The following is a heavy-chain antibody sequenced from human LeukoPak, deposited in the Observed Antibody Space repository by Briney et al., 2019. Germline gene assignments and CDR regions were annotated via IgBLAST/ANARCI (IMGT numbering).Heavy chain of an antibody. Sequence: SETLSLTCAVYGGSFSGYYWSWLRQPPGKGLEWLGEINHSGSTTYNPSLKSRVTISVDTSKNQFSLKLRSVTTADTAVYYCARDSGQLLSLDYWGQGTLVTVSS. J-gene: IGHJ4*02. CDR1: GGSFSGYY. D-gene: IGHD2-2*01. CDR2: INHSGST. V-gene: IGHV4-34*01. CDR3: ARDSGQLLSLDY.